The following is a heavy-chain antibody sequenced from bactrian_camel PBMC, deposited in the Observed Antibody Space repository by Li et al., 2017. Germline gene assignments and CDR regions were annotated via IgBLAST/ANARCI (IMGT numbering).Heavy chain of an antibody. J-gene: IGHJ4*01. CDR2: ISPDGKE. CDR1: RGFDDADAE. D-gene: IGHD3*01. CDR3: AADEGVCGLWRTFPPTY. V-gene: IGHV3S53*01. Sequence: HVQLVESGGGSVQIGGSLTLACAASRGFDDADAEWGWFRQAPGAQCEMVASISPDGKEYYSDSVKGRFTISTDNAKKTPYLEMNNLTPEDTGLYYCAADEGVCGLWRTFPPTYWGQGTQVTVS.